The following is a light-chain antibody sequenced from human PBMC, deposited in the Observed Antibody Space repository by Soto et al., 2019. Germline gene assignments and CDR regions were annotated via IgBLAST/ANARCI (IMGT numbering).Light chain of an antibody. J-gene: IGKJ2*01. CDR2: GAS. CDR3: QQYNSWPMFT. Sequence: EIVLTQSPGTLSLSPGERATLSCRASQSVGSSYLAWYQQKPGQAPRLLIYGASSRATGIPDRFSGSGSGTDFTLTISRLEPEDFAVYYCQQYNSWPMFTFGQGTKVDIK. V-gene: IGKV3-20*01. CDR1: QSVGSSY.